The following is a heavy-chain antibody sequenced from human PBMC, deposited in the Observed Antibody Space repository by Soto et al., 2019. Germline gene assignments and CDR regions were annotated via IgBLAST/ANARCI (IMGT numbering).Heavy chain of an antibody. CDR3: ARVGGPHNYYYSGMDV. CDR2: IIPILGIA. Sequence: QVQLVQSGAEVKKPGSSVKVSCKASGGTFSSYTISWVRQAPGQGLEWMGRIIPILGIANYAQKFQGRVTITADKSTSTAYRELSSLRSEDTAVYYCARVGGPHNYYYSGMDVWGQGTTVTVSS. J-gene: IGHJ6*02. CDR1: GGTFSSYT. V-gene: IGHV1-69*02.